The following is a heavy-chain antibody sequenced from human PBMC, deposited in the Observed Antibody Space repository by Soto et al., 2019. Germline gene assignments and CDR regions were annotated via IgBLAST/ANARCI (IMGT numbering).Heavy chain of an antibody. CDR3: ARDQEPSTLYYDYYYMDV. Sequence: VASVKVSCKASGYTFTSYYIHWVRQAPGQRLEWMGIINPSGGSTSYAQKFQGRVTMTRDTSTSTVYMEVSGLRSEDTAVYYCARDQEPSTLYYDYYYMDVWGKGTTVTVSS. CDR2: INPSGGST. CDR1: GYTFTSYY. V-gene: IGHV1-46*03. J-gene: IGHJ6*03.